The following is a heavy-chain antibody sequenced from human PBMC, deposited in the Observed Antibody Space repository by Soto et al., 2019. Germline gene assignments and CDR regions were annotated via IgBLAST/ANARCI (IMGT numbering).Heavy chain of an antibody. V-gene: IGHV3-30-3*01. D-gene: IGHD6-19*01. CDR1: GFTFSSYA. CDR3: ARVQGGWYEGRVDY. J-gene: IGHJ4*02. Sequence: QVQLVESGGGVVQPGRSLRLSCAASGFTFSSYAMHWVRQAPGKGLEWVAVISYDGSNKYYADSVKGRFTISRDNSKNTLYLQMNSLRAEDTAVYYCARVQGGWYEGRVDYWGQGTLVTGSS. CDR2: ISYDGSNK.